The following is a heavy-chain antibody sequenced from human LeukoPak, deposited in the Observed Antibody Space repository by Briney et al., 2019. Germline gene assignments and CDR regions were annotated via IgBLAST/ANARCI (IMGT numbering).Heavy chain of an antibody. CDR1: GYTFTSYG. V-gene: IGHV1-18*01. Sequence: EASVTDSFKASGYTFTSYGISWVRQAPGQGLEWMGWISAYNGNTNYTQKLQGRVTMTTDTSTSTAYMELRSLRSDDTAVYYCAREGRITGTTNLDYWGQGTLVTVSS. CDR2: ISAYNGNT. D-gene: IGHD1-7*01. J-gene: IGHJ4*02. CDR3: AREGRITGTTNLDY.